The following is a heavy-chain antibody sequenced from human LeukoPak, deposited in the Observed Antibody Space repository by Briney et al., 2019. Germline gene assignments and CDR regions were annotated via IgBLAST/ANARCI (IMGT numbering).Heavy chain of an antibody. D-gene: IGHD2-2*01. CDR3: ARRLTQYDCFDP. Sequence: SQTLSLSCAISGDSVSNNSVTWNWIRQSPSRGLEWLGRTYYRSTWYNDYAVSVRGRITVNPDTSKNQFSLHLNSVTPEDTAVYYCARRLTQYDCFDPWGQGILVTVSS. CDR2: TYYRSTWYN. CDR1: GDSVSNNSVT. J-gene: IGHJ5*02. V-gene: IGHV6-1*01.